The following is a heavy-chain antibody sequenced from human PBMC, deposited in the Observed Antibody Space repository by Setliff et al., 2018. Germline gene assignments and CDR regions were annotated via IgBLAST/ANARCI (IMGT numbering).Heavy chain of an antibody. CDR1: GGTFSSYG. CDR3: VREGVDSRSSTDYRYYMDV. CDR2: TIPIFGTT. Sequence: GASVKVSCKASGGTFSSYGISWVRQAPGQGLVWMGGTIPIFGTTDYAQKFRGRVTIITDESTSTAFMQLSSLRSEDTAVYYCVREGVDSRSSTDYRYYMDVWG. D-gene: IGHD3-22*01. V-gene: IGHV1-69*05. J-gene: IGHJ6*03.